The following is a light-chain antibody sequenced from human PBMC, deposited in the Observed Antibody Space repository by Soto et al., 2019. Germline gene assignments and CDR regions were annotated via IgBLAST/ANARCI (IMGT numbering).Light chain of an antibody. CDR1: ICDIGSYNR. CDR3: SSYTNINTRACV. J-gene: IGLJ1*01. Sequence: QSALTQQTSVSESPGQLITIYLTLIICDIGSYNRVAWYQQHPAKAPKLIIYEVTDLPSGVSNRGSSSKSGITASLTTSGLQAEDEAEYDCSSYTNINTRACVFGTGTKVTVL. CDR2: EVT. V-gene: IGLV2-14*01.